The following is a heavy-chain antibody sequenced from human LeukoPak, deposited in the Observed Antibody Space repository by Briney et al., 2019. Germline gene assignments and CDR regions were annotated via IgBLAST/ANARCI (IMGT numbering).Heavy chain of an antibody. J-gene: IGHJ4*02. CDR3: ARNRGSGITIFGVVPVGPYYFDY. Sequence: GGSLRLSCAASGFTVSSNYMSLVRQAPGKGLEWVSVIYSGGSTYYADSVKGRFTISRDNSKNTLYLQMNSLRAEDTAVYYCARNRGSGITIFGVVPVGPYYFDYWGQGTLVTVSS. CDR2: IYSGGST. CDR1: GFTVSSNY. V-gene: IGHV3-66*01. D-gene: IGHD3-3*01.